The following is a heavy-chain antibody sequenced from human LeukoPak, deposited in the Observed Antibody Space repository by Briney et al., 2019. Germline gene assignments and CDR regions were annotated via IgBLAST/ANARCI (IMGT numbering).Heavy chain of an antibody. V-gene: IGHV3-11*01. Sequence: GGSLRLSCAASGFTFSDYYMSWIRQAPGKGLEWVSYISSSGSTIYYADSVKGRFTISRDNSENTLYLQMNSLRAEDTAVYYCAKELDTAMVDYYYYGMDVWGQGTTVTVSS. D-gene: IGHD5-18*01. CDR2: ISSSGSTI. J-gene: IGHJ6*02. CDR1: GFTFSDYY. CDR3: AKELDTAMVDYYYYGMDV.